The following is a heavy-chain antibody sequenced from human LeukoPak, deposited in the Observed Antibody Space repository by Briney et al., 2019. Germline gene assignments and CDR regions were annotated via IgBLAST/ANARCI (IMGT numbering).Heavy chain of an antibody. D-gene: IGHD4-23*01. CDR2: IIPFLDTS. J-gene: IGHJ5*02. CDR3: ARRVTALGPWFDP. Sequence: SVKVSCKASGGTFINYAINWVRQAPGQGLEWMGGIIPFLDTSNYAQKFQGRVTITADESTSTAYMELSNLRSEDTAMYYCARRVTALGPWFDPWGQGTLVIVSS. V-gene: IGHV1-69*01. CDR1: GGTFINYA.